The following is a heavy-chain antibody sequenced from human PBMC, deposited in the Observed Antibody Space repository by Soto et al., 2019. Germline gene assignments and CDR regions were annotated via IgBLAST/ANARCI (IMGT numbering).Heavy chain of an antibody. CDR1: GFTFSSYA. V-gene: IGHV3-23*01. CDR3: AKGGSFYYYYGMDV. CDR2: ISGSGGST. Sequence: PGGSLRLSCAASGFTFSSYAMSWVRQAPGKGLEWVSAISGSGGSTYYADSVKGRFTISRDNSKSTLYLQMNSLRAEDTAVYYCAKGGSFYYYYGMDVWGQGTTVTVSS. D-gene: IGHD6-19*01. J-gene: IGHJ6*02.